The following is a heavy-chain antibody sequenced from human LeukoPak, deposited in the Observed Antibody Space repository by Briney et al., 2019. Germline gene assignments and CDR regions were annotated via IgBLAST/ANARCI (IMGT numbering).Heavy chain of an antibody. D-gene: IGHD5-12*01. CDR1: GFTFSNHG. V-gene: IGHV3-23*01. CDR2: ISPSGDIT. CDR3: AKDDAWLRFGE. Sequence: GGSLRLSCAASGFTFSNHGMDWVRQAPGKGLEWVSGISPSGDITYYADSVKGRFTISRDNSKNTLYLEVISLAAEDTAVYYCAKDDAWLRFGEWSQGTLVTVSS. J-gene: IGHJ4*02.